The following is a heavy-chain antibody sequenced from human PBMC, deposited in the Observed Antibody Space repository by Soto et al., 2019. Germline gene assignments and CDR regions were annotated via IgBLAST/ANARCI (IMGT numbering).Heavy chain of an antibody. Sequence: LRLSCAASGFTFSDYYMSWIRQAPGKGLEWVSYISSSGSTIYYADSVKGRFTISRDNAKNSLYLQMNSLRAEDTAVYYCARDLNYYDSSGYRRPQDVWVQGSTVSVSS. CDR2: ISSSGSTI. CDR1: GFTFSDYY. D-gene: IGHD3-22*01. J-gene: IGHJ6*02. CDR3: ARDLNYYDSSGYRRPQDV. V-gene: IGHV3-11*01.